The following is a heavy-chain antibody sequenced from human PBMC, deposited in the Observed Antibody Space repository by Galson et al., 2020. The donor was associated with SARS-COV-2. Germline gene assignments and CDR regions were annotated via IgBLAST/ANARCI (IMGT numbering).Heavy chain of an antibody. CDR1: GGSFSGYY. J-gene: IGHJ4*02. CDR2: INHSGST. Sequence: LETLSLTCAVYGGSFSGYYWSWIRQPPGKGLEWIGEINHSGSTNYNPSLKSRVTISVDTSKNQFSLKLSSVTAADTAVYYCARAGVYSSSSRDRACYFDYWGQGTLVTVSS. D-gene: IGHD6-6*01. V-gene: IGHV4-34*01. CDR3: ARAGVYSSSSRDRACYFDY.